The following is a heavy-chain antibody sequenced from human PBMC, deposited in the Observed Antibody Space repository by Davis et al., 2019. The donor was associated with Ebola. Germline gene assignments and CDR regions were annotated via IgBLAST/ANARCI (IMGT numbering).Heavy chain of an antibody. CDR3: ATVLVVSDYYYYGMDV. Sequence: AASVKVSCKASGYTFTGYYMHWVRQAPGQGLEWMGWINPNSGGTNYAQKFQGWVTMTRDTSISTAYMELSRLRSDDTAVYYCATVLVVSDYYYYGMDVWGQGTTVTVSS. J-gene: IGHJ6*02. CDR1: GYTFTGYY. D-gene: IGHD2-8*02. CDR2: INPNSGGT. V-gene: IGHV1-2*04.